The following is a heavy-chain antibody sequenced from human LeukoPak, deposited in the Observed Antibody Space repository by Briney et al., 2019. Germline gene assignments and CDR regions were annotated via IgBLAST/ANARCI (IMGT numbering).Heavy chain of an antibody. J-gene: IGHJ3*02. Sequence: ASVKVSCKASGYTFTSYYMHWVRQAPGQGLGWMGIINPSGGSTSYAQKFQGRVTMTRDTSTSTVYMELSSLRSEDTAVYYCARNYYDSSGYPNHDAFDIWGQGTMVTVSS. CDR1: GYTFTSYY. V-gene: IGHV1-46*01. CDR2: INPSGGST. D-gene: IGHD3-22*01. CDR3: ARNYYDSSGYPNHDAFDI.